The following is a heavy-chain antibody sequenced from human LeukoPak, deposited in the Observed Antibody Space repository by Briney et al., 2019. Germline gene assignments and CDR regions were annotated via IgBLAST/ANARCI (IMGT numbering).Heavy chain of an antibody. Sequence: GGSLRLSCAASGFTFRSSCMNWVRQAPGKGQEWVSYISSSSSTIYYADSVKGRFTISRDNAKNSLYLQMNSLRAEDTAVYYCARDSVSGWELPKLDYWGQGTLVTVSS. V-gene: IGHV3-48*04. J-gene: IGHJ4*02. CDR3: ARDSVSGWELPKLDY. D-gene: IGHD1-26*01. CDR1: GFTFRSSC. CDR2: ISSSSSTI.